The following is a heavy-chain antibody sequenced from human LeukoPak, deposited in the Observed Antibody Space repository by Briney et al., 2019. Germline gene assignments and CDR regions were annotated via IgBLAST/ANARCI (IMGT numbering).Heavy chain of an antibody. CDR1: GGSISSGSYY. V-gene: IGHV4-61*02. CDR2: IYTSGST. D-gene: IGHD6-13*01. CDR3: AREIAAAGTVGYDY. Sequence: PSETLSLTCTVSGGSISSGSYYWSWIRQPAGKVLEWIGRIYTSGSTNYNPSLKSRVTISVDTSKNQFSLKLSSVTAADTAVYYCAREIAAAGTVGYDYWGQGTLVTVSS. J-gene: IGHJ4*02.